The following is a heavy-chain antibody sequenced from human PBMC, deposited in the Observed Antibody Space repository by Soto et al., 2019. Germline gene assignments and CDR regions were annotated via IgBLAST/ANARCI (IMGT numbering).Heavy chain of an antibody. Sequence: SETLSLTCAVSGYSISSGYYWGWIRQPPGKGLEWIGSIYHSGSTYYNPSLKSRVTISVDTSKNQFSLKLSSVTAADTAVYYCARTHSNIRSSSSSWFDPWGQGTLVTVSS. CDR2: IYHSGST. D-gene: IGHD6-6*01. CDR1: GYSISSGYY. CDR3: ARTHSNIRSSSSSWFDP. V-gene: IGHV4-38-2*01. J-gene: IGHJ5*02.